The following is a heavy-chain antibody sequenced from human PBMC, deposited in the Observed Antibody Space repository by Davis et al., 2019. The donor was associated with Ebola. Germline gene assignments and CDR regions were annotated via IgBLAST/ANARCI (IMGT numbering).Heavy chain of an antibody. V-gene: IGHV3-9*01. D-gene: IGHD2-2*01. J-gene: IGHJ4*02. CDR3: AKDTFAGVVPAAMDY. CDR2: ISWNSGSI. CDR1: GFTFDDYA. Sequence: SLKISCAASGFTFDDYAMHWVRQAPGKGLEWVSGISWNSGSIGYADSVKGRFTISRDNAKNSLYLQMNSLRAEDTALYYCAKDTFAGVVPAAMDYWGQGTLVTVSS.